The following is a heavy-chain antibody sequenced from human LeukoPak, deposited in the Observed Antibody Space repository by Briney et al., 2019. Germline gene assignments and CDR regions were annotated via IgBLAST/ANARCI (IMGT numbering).Heavy chain of an antibody. CDR1: GFTFSSNW. Sequence: GGSLRLSCSASGFTFSSNWMHWVRQAPGKGLVWVSRINSDASNTNYADSVKGRFTISRDNAKNTLFLQMSSVRAEDTAMYYCARHQTTIFGVANRYYGMDVWGQGTTVTVSS. D-gene: IGHD3-3*01. J-gene: IGHJ6*02. V-gene: IGHV3-74*01. CDR2: INSDASNT. CDR3: ARHQTTIFGVANRYYGMDV.